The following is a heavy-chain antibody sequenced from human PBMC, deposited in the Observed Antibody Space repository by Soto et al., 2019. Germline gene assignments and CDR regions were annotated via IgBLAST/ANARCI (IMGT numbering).Heavy chain of an antibody. V-gene: IGHV3-30*18. CDR1: GFTFSSYG. Sequence: QVQLVESGGGVVQPGRSLRLSCAASGFTFSSYGMHWVRQGPGKGLEWVAVMSYDGSNKYYADSVKGRFTISRDNSKNTLYLQMNSLRAEDTAVYYCAKEGQYYDILTGYRSYYGMHVWGQGTTVTVSS. CDR3: AKEGQYYDILTGYRSYYGMHV. J-gene: IGHJ6*02. D-gene: IGHD3-9*01. CDR2: MSYDGSNK.